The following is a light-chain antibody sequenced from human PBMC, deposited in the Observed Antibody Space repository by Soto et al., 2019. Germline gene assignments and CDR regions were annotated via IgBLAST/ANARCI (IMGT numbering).Light chain of an antibody. CDR2: DVS. Sequence: EIVLTQSPATLSVSPGERATLSCRASQSVGSNLAWFQQKPGQAPSLLIYDVSNRATGIPARFSGSGSGTDFTLTISSLQPEDFAVYYCQHRSEWPVTFGQGTRLEIK. CDR3: QHRSEWPVT. J-gene: IGKJ5*01. CDR1: QSVGSN. V-gene: IGKV3-11*01.